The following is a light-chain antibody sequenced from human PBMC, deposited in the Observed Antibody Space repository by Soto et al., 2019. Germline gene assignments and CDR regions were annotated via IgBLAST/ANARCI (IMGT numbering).Light chain of an antibody. CDR2: DVS. J-gene: IGLJ1*01. V-gene: IGLV2-14*03. CDR1: SSDIGTYNY. CDR3: YSCSRSSGTLYV. Sequence: QSALTQPASVSGSPGQSITISCTGTSSDIGTYNYVSWYQQHPGQAPKLMIYDVSNRPSGVSDRFSGSKSGNTASLTISGLQAEDEADYYCYSCSRSSGTLYVFGTGTKLTVL.